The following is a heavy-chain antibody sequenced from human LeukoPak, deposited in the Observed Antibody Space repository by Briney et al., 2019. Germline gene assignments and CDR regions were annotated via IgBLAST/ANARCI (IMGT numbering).Heavy chain of an antibody. CDR3: ARGRGGSLLPHYFDY. CDR1: GFIFDDYG. J-gene: IGHJ4*02. V-gene: IGHV3-20*01. CDR2: IDWNGGST. Sequence: GGSLRLSCAASGFIFDDYGMSWVRQAPGRGLEWVSGIDWNGGSTGYADSVKGRFTISRDNAKNSLYLQMNSLRAEDTALYHCARGRGGSLLPHYFDYWGQGTLVTVSS. D-gene: IGHD2-21*02.